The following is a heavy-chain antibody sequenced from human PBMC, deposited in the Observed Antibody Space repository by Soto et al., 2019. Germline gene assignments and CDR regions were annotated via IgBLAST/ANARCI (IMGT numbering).Heavy chain of an antibody. V-gene: IGHV1-18*04. CDR2: ISAYNGDT. Sequence: VASVKVSCKASGYTFTSFGITWVRQAPGQDLEWMGWISAYNGDTNYAPRLQGRVTMTTDTSTSTVYMELKNLKSDDTAVYYCARDQEYSASGLYWFDLWGQGTLVTVSS. CDR1: GYTFTSFG. D-gene: IGHD6-6*01. CDR3: ARDQEYSASGLYWFDL. J-gene: IGHJ5*02.